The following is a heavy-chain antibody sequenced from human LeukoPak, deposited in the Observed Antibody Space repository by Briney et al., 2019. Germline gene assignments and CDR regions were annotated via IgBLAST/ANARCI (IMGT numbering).Heavy chain of an antibody. V-gene: IGHV4-39*01. CDR3: ARPTYYDNSGYYY. J-gene: IGHJ4*02. D-gene: IGHD3-22*01. Sequence: PSETLSLTCTVSGDSISRSNFYWGWIRQPPGKGLEWVGSVHYSGSTYYNPSLKSRVTISVDTSKNQFSLKLTSVTAADTAVYYCARPTYYDNSGYYYWGQGTLVTVSS. CDR1: GDSISRSNFY. CDR2: VHYSGST.